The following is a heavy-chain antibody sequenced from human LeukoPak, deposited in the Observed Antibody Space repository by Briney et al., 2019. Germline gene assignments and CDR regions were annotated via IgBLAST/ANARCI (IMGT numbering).Heavy chain of an antibody. Sequence: PGGSLRLSCEASGFTLSNYGMHWVRQAPGKGLEWVAVISYDGSNEYYADSVKGRFTISRDNSKNTLYLQMNSLRAEDTAVYYCAKSPEYYWGQGTLVTVSS. CDR3: AKSPEYY. V-gene: IGHV3-30*18. J-gene: IGHJ4*02. CDR2: ISYDGSNE. CDR1: GFTLSNYG.